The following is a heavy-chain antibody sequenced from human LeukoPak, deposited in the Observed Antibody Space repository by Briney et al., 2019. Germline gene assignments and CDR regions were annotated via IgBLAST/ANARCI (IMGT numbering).Heavy chain of an antibody. CDR1: GYSISSGYY. J-gene: IGHJ1*01. Sequence: PSETLSLTCTVSGYSISSGYYWGWIRQPPGKGLEWIGSIYHSGNTYYNPSLKSRVTISVDTSKNQFSLKLSSVTAADTAVYYCARSSGLEYFQHWGQGTLVTVSS. CDR2: IYHSGNT. D-gene: IGHD5/OR15-5a*01. V-gene: IGHV4-38-2*02. CDR3: ARSSGLEYFQH.